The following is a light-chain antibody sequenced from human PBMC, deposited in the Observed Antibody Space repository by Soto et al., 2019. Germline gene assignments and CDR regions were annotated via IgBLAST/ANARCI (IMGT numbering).Light chain of an antibody. CDR2: EVS. V-gene: IGLV2-23*02. J-gene: IGLJ2*01. CDR3: CSYAGSGHVV. CDR1: SSDVGSYNL. Sequence: QPALTQPASVSGSPGQSITISCTGTSSDVGSYNLVSWYQQHPGKAPKLMIYEVSKRPSGVSNRFSGSKSGNTASLTISGLQAEDEADYYCCSYAGSGHVVFGGGTKLTVL.